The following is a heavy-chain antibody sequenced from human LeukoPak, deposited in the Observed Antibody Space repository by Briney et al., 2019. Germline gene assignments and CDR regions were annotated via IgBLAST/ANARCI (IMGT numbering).Heavy chain of an antibody. V-gene: IGHV3-23*01. CDR2: ISGSGGST. J-gene: IGHJ2*01. Sequence: GGSLRLSCVASGFTFSSRWMHWVRQAPGKGLEWVSAISGSGGSTYYADSVKGRFTISRDNSKNTLYLQMNSLRAEDTAVYYCAKHSTGVECWGRGTLVTVSS. CDR3: AKHSTGVEC. CDR1: GFTFSSRW. D-gene: IGHD3-10*01.